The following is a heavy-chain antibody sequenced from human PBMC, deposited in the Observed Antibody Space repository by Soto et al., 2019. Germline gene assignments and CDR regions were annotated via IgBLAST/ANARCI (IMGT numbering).Heavy chain of an antibody. CDR2: INPSGGST. V-gene: IGHV1-46*01. CDR1: GYTFTSYY. D-gene: IGHD3-22*01. CDR3: ARVNYYDSSGYRHFDY. J-gene: IGHJ4*02. Sequence: GASVKVSCKASGYTFTSYYMHWVRQAPGQGLEWMGIINPSGGSTSYAQKFQGRVTMTRDTSTSTVYMELSSLRSEDTAVYYCARVNYYDSSGYRHFDYWGQGTLVTVSS.